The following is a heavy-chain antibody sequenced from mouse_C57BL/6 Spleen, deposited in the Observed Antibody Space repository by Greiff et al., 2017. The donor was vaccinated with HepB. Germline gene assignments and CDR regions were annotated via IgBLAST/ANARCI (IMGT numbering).Heavy chain of an antibody. J-gene: IGHJ1*03. CDR2: IYPGSGST. Sequence: QVQLQQSGAELVKPGASVKMSCKASGYTFTSYWITWVKQRPGQGLEWIGDIYPGSGSTNYNEKFKSKATLTVDTSSSTAYMQLSSLTSEDSAVYYCARWIPNWDDWYFDVWGTGTTVTVAS. CDR1: GYTFTSYW. V-gene: IGHV1-55*01. D-gene: IGHD4-1*01. CDR3: ARWIPNWDDWYFDV.